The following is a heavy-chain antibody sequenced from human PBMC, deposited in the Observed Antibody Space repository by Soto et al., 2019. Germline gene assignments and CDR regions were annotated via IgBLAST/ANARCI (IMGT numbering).Heavy chain of an antibody. D-gene: IGHD3-10*01. Sequence: SETLSLTCTVSGGATTSDNYWTWIRQPPGKGLEWLGHIYYSGSTDYNPSLKSRLAISIDTSKNQFSLKLSSVTAADTAVYFCAREGGLSSDGLYYFDSWGQGTLVTVSS. V-gene: IGHV4-30-4*01. J-gene: IGHJ4*02. CDR1: GGATTSDNY. CDR3: AREGGLSSDGLYYFDS. CDR2: IYYSGST.